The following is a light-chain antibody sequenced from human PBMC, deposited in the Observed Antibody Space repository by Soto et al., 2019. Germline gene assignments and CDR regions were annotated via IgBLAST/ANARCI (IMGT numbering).Light chain of an antibody. CDR2: GNS. CDR1: SSNIGAGYD. J-gene: IGLJ1*01. CDR3: QSYDSSLIGYV. V-gene: IGLV1-40*01. Sequence: QSVLTQPPSVSGAPGQRVTISCTGSSSNIGAGYDVHWYQQLPGTAPKLLIYGNSNRPSGVPDRFSGSKSGTSASLAITGLQAEDEAVYYCQSYDSSLIGYVFGIGTKVTVL.